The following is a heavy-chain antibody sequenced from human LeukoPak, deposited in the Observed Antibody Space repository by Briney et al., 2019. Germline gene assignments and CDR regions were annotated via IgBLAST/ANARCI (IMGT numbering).Heavy chain of an antibody. CDR1: GGTFSSYA. J-gene: IGHJ4*02. D-gene: IGHD3-9*01. CDR2: INPNSGGT. Sequence: ASVKVSCKASGGTFSSYAISWVRQAPGQGLEWMGWINPNSGGTNYAQKFQGRVTMTRDTSISTAYMELSRLRSDDTAVYYCARFEYYGILTGSGAFDYWGQGTLVTVSS. V-gene: IGHV1-2*02. CDR3: ARFEYYGILTGSGAFDY.